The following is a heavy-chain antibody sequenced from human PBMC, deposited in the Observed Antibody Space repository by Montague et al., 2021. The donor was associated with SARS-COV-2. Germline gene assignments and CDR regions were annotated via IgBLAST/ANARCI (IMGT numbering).Heavy chain of an antibody. D-gene: IGHD2-15*01. CDR2: TYYSGST. CDR1: GGSISSYY. Sequence: SETLSLTCTVSGGSISSYYWSWIRQPPGKGLEWIGYTYYSGSTNYNPSLKSRVTISVDTPKNQFSLKLSSVTAADTAVYYCARDSGGSSPEDWLGFDPWGQGTLVTVSS. CDR3: ARDSGGSSPEDWLGFDP. J-gene: IGHJ5*02. V-gene: IGHV4-59*01.